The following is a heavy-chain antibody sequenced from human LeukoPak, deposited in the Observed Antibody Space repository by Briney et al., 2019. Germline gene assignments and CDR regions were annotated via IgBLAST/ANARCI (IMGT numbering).Heavy chain of an antibody. CDR1: GFTFSSYA. J-gene: IGHJ4*02. CDR2: ITGSGGNT. Sequence: GESLRLSCAASGFTFSSYAMSWVRQAPGKGLEWVSTITGSGGNTYYADSVKGRFTISRDNSKNTLYLQMNSLRAEDTVVYYCAKARQYYDSDYWGQGTLVTASS. V-gene: IGHV3-23*01. CDR3: AKARQYYDSDY. D-gene: IGHD3-22*01.